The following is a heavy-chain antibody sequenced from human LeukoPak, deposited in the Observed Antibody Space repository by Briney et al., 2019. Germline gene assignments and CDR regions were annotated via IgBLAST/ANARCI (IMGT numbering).Heavy chain of an antibody. J-gene: IGHJ6*02. CDR1: GGSISNSYSY. CDR2: IYYSGST. Sequence: PSETLSLTCTVSGGSISNSYSYWGWIRQPPGKGLEWIGNIYYSGSTYYSPSLTSRVTVSVDTSENQFSLKLSSVTAADTAVYYCARAHSIASYYYGVDVWGQGTTVTVS. V-gene: IGHV4-39*07. CDR3: ARAHSIASYYYGVDV. D-gene: IGHD2/OR15-2a*01.